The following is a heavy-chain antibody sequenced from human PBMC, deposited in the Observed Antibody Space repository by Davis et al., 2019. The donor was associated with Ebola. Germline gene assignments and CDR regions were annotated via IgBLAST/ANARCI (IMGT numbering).Heavy chain of an antibody. V-gene: IGHV5-10-1*01. CDR1: GYSFTSYW. J-gene: IGHJ3*02. CDR3: ARRVVVATLAFDI. Sequence: GESLKISCKCSGYSFTSYWISWVRQMPGKGLEWMGRIDPSDSYTNYSPSFQGHVTISADKSISTAYLQWSSLKASDTAMYYCARRVVVATLAFDIWGQGTMVTVSS. CDR2: IDPSDSYT. D-gene: IGHD2-15*01.